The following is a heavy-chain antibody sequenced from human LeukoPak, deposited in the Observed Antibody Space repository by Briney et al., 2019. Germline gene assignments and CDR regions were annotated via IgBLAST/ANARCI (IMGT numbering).Heavy chain of an antibody. V-gene: IGHV3-21*01. CDR2: ISSTSSSYI. J-gene: IGHJ3*02. Sequence: GGSLRLSCAASGFTFLTYSMNWVRQAPGKGLEWVSSISSTSSSYIYYADSVKGRFTISRDNAKNSLYLQMNSLRAEDTAVYYCARDWKYRLDRGDAFDIWGQGTMVTVSS. CDR3: ARDWKYRLDRGDAFDI. D-gene: IGHD2-2*01. CDR1: GFTFLTYS.